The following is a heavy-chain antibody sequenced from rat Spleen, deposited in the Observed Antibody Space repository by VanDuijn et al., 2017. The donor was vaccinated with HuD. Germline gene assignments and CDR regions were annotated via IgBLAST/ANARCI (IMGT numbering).Heavy chain of an antibody. CDR3: VRPAVIVVPNWFVY. V-gene: IGHV5-29*01. CDR2: INYDGGTP. CDR1: GFTFSDYY. Sequence: EVQLVESGGGLVQPGGSLKLSCAASGFTFSDYYMAWVRQAPTKGLEWVATINYDGGTPYYRDSVKGRFTISRDNAKNTLYLQMDSLRSEDTASYSCVRPAVIVVPNWFVYWVQGTLVTVSS. D-gene: IGHD1-11*01. J-gene: IGHJ3*01.